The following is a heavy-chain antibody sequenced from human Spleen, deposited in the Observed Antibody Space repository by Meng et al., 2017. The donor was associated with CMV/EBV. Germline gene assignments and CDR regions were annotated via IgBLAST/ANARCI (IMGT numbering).Heavy chain of an antibody. CDR1: GYRFTDHY. V-gene: IGHV1-2*02. CDR2: MNPTSGNA. Sequence: ASVKVSCKASGYRFTDHYFHWVRQAPGQGLEWMGWMNPTSGNAYYAQKFQGRVTMTRDTSFSTAYMELTRLRSDDTAVYWCAKDSVMGPTNWGQGTLVTVSS. CDR3: AKDSVMGPTN. D-gene: IGHD3-16*01. J-gene: IGHJ4*02.